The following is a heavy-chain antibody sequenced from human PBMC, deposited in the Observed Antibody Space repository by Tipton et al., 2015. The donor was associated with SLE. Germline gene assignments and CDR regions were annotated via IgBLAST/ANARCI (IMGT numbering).Heavy chain of an antibody. CDR1: GFTFSDYY. V-gene: IGHV3-11*06. CDR2: ISSSSSYT. J-gene: IGHJ4*02. Sequence: SLRLSCAASGFTFSDYYMSWIRQAPGKGLEWVSYISSSSSYTNYADSVKGRFTISRDNAKNSLYLQMNSLRAEDTAVYYCAKALPRLIVVVTAPFDYWGQGTLVTVSS. CDR3: AKALPRLIVVVTAPFDY. D-gene: IGHD2-21*02.